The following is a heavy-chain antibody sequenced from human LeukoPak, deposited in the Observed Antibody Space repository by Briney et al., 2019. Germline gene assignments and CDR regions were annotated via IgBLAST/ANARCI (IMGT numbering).Heavy chain of an antibody. CDR1: GFTFSSYA. CDR2: ISYDGSNE. V-gene: IGHV3-30-3*01. Sequence: GGSLRLSCAASGFTFSSYAMHWVRQAPGKGLEWVALISYDGSNEYYADSVKGRFTVSRDNSKNTLYLQMNSLRAEDTAVYYCAKVHSFLFDYWGQGTLVTVSS. CDR3: AKVHSFLFDY. D-gene: IGHD2/OR15-2a*01. J-gene: IGHJ4*02.